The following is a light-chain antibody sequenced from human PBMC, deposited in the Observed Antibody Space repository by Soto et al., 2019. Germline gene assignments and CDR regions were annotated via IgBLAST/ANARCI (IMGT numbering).Light chain of an antibody. CDR3: QQYESYSWT. CDR1: HDVSVS. Sequence: EIVLTQSPDTLSLSPGEGATLSCRASHDVSVSLVWYRQRPGQSPRLLIHDASNRATGISARFSGSGSGTDFTLTISSLQPDDSATYYCQQYESYSWTFGQGTKVDIK. V-gene: IGKV3-11*01. J-gene: IGKJ1*01. CDR2: DAS.